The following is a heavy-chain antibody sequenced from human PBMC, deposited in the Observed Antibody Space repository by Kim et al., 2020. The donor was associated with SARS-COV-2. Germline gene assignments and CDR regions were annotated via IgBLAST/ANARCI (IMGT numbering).Heavy chain of an antibody. CDR2: ISYDGSNK. V-gene: IGHV3-30*18. D-gene: IGHD6-13*01. CDR3: AKERRAGVYYYYYMDV. Sequence: GGSLRLSCAASGFTFSSYGMHWVRQAPGKGLEWVAVISYDGSNKYYADSVKGRFTISRDNSKNTLYLQMNSLRAEDTAVYYCAKERRAGVYYYYYMDVWGKGTTVTVSS. CDR1: GFTFSSYG. J-gene: IGHJ6*03.